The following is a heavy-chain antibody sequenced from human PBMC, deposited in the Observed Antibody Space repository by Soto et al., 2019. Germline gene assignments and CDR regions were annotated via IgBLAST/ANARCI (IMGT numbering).Heavy chain of an antibody. J-gene: IGHJ5*02. D-gene: IGHD4-17*01. CDR3: AREIGYGDWYQSFDP. Sequence: QVQLQESGPGLVKPSETLSLTCTVSGGSVSSGSYYWSWIRQPPGKGLEWIGYIYYSGSTNYNPSLKSRVTISVDTSKNQFSLKLSSVTAADTAVYYCAREIGYGDWYQSFDPWGQGTLVTVSS. CDR1: GGSVSSGSYY. V-gene: IGHV4-61*01. CDR2: IYYSGST.